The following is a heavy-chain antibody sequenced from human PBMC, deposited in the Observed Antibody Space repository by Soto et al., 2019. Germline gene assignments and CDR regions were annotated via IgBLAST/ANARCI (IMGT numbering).Heavy chain of an antibody. CDR1: GYTFTSYY. CDR2: ISPSGGST. Sequence: GASVKVSCKASGYTFTSYYMHWVRQAPGQGLEWMGIISPSGGSTSYAQKFQGRVTMTRDTSTSTVYMELSSLRSEDTAVYYCARVSLGIAAADPFDYWGQGTLVTVSS. J-gene: IGHJ4*02. D-gene: IGHD6-13*01. V-gene: IGHV1-46*03. CDR3: ARVSLGIAAADPFDY.